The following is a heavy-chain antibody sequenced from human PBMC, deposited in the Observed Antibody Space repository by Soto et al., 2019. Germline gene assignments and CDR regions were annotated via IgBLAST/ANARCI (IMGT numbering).Heavy chain of an antibody. CDR2: ISDSGRST. Sequence: EVQLLESGGGLVQPGGSLRLSCAASGFTFSNFAMSWVRQAPGKGLEWVSAISDSGRSTYYADSVKGRFTISRDNSKNKLYLQMNSLTAEDTAVYYCPKGRRGELPLDYWGQGTLVTVSS. J-gene: IGHJ4*02. CDR3: PKGRRGELPLDY. CDR1: GFTFSNFA. D-gene: IGHD1-7*01. V-gene: IGHV3-23*01.